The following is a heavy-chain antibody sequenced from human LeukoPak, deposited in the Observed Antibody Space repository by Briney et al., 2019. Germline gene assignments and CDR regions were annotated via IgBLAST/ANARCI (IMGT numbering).Heavy chain of an antibody. D-gene: IGHD3-22*01. Sequence: SETLSLTCTVSGGSISSSSYYWGWIRQPPGKGLEWIGSIYYSGSTYYNPSLKSRVTISVDTSKNQFSLKLSSVTAADTAVYYCARGRPVDYYDSSGYYPPFDYWGQGTLVTVSS. CDR3: ARGRPVDYYDSSGYYPPFDY. CDR1: GGSISSSSYY. V-gene: IGHV4-39*07. CDR2: IYYSGST. J-gene: IGHJ4*02.